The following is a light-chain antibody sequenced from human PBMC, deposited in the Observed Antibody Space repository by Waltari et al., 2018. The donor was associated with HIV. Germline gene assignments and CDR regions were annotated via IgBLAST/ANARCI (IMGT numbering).Light chain of an antibody. CDR3: GTWDSGLNAEV. CDR1: SSNTGTTY. J-gene: IGLJ3*02. Sequence: HSVLTQSPSASGTPGQRVTISCSGSSSNTGTTYVYWYQQLPGTTPKLINYKNNERPSGVPDRFSGSKSGTSATLAITGLQTGDEADYYCGTWDSGLNAEVFGGGTTLTV. CDR2: KNN. V-gene: IGLV1-47*01.